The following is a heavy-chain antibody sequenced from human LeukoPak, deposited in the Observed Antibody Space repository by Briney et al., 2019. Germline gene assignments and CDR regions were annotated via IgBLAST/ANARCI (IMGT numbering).Heavy chain of an antibody. CDR1: GYTFTGYY. Sequence: ASVKVSCKASGYTFTGYYMHWVRQAPGQGLEWMGWINPNSGGTNYAQKFQGRVTMTRDTSISTAYMELSRLRSDDTAVYYCASYCSTSCYSNDAFDIWGQGTMVTVSS. CDR3: ASYCSTSCYSNDAFDI. CDR2: INPNSGGT. J-gene: IGHJ3*02. D-gene: IGHD2-2*02. V-gene: IGHV1-2*02.